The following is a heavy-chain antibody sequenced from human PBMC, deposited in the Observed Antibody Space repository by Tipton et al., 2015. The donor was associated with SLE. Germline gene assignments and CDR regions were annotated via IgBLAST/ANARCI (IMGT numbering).Heavy chain of an antibody. V-gene: IGHV4-4*02. CDR3: ARVPYSSGRPGDDAFDI. D-gene: IGHD6-19*01. CDR2: IYHSGST. Sequence: TLSLTCAVSGGSISSSNWRSWVRQPPGKGLEWIGEIYHSGSTNYNPSLKSRVTISVDKSKNQFSLKLSSVTAADTAVYYCARVPYSSGRPGDDAFDIWGQVTMVTVSS. J-gene: IGHJ3*02. CDR1: GGSISSSNW.